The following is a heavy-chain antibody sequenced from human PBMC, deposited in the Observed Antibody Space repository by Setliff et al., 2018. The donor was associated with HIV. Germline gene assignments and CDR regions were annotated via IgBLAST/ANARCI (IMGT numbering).Heavy chain of an antibody. Sequence: SETLSLTCTVSGGSISSGSYFWNWIRQPAGKGLEWIGRIYTSGTTNFNPSLKSRVTISVDTSKNQFSLKLSSVTAADTAVYYCARAPSNGWYPDAFDIWGQGTMVTVSS. V-gene: IGHV4-61*02. CDR1: GGSISSGSYF. J-gene: IGHJ3*02. CDR3: ARAPSNGWYPDAFDI. CDR2: IYTSGTT. D-gene: IGHD6-19*01.